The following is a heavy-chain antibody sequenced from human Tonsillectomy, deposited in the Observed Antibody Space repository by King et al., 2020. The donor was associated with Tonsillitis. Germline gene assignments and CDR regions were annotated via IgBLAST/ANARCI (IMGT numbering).Heavy chain of an antibody. V-gene: IGHV1-2*02. CDR2: INPNSGGT. D-gene: IGHD2-8*02. J-gene: IGHJ3*02. CDR1: GYTFTGYY. Sequence: QLVQSGAEVKKPGASVKVSCKASGYTFTGYYMHWVRQAPGQGLEWMGWINPNSGGTNYAQKFQGRVTMTRDTSISTAYMELSRLRSDDTAVYYCASLPLGVTGGFYAFDIWGQGTMVTVSS. CDR3: ASLPLGVTGGFYAFDI.